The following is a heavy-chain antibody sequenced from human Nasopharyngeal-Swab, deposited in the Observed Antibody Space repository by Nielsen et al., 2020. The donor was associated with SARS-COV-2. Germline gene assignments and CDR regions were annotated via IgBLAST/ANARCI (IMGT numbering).Heavy chain of an antibody. CDR2: INPKGGST. J-gene: IGHJ4*02. V-gene: IGHV1-46*01. Sequence: WVRQAPGQGLEWMGIINPKGGSTNYAQKFLGRITMTRDTPTTTVYMELSSLRSGDTAVYYCARDIGDYRSFAYWGQGTLVTVSS. D-gene: IGHD4-17*01. CDR3: ARDIGDYRSFAY.